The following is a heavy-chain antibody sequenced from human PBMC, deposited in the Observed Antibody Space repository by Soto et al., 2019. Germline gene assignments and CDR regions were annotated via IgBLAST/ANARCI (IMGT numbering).Heavy chain of an antibody. J-gene: IGHJ4*02. CDR2: IHPGDSDT. CDR3: ATLKRGTYYLDC. D-gene: IGHD3-16*01. CDR1: GYRFTSYW. V-gene: IGHV5-51*01. Sequence: EVQLVQSGTEVKKPGDFLKISCEASGYRFTSYWIGWVRQMPGKGLEWMGVIHPGDSDTRYSPSFQGQVTISVDKSSSTTYLQWSSLKASDTAIYYCATLKRGTYYLDCWGQGTRVTVSA.